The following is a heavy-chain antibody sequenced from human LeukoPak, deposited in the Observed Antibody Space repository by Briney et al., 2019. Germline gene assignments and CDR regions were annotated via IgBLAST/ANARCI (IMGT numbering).Heavy chain of an antibody. J-gene: IGHJ6*03. CDR2: IKQDGSEK. CDR3: ASSRTSGDYYYYYYMDV. V-gene: IGHV3-7*01. D-gene: IGHD2-21*02. CDR1: GFTFSSYW. Sequence: GGSLRLSCAASGFTFSSYWMSWVRQAPGKGLEWVANIKQDGSEKYYVDSVRGRFTISRDNAKNSLYLQMNSLRAEDTAVYYCASSRTSGDYYYYYYMDVWGKGTTVTVSS.